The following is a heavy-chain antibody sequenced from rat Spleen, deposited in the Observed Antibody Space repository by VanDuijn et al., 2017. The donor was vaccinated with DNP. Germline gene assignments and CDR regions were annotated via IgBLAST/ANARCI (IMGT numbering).Heavy chain of an antibody. CDR2: IWGQGDT. V-gene: IGHV2S75*01. Sequence: QVQLKESGPVLVQASETLSLTCTVSGFSLTNYGVLWVRQSPGKGLEWMGIIWGQGDTDYNSALQSRLSINRDTSKSHVFLKMNSLQTDDTAIYYCTRESWGYVMDAWGQGASVTVSS. CDR1: GFSLTNYG. J-gene: IGHJ4*01. CDR3: TRESWGYVMDA. D-gene: IGHD5-1*01.